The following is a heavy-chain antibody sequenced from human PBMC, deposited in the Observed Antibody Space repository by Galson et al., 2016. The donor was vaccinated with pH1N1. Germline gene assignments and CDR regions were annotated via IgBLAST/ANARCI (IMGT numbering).Heavy chain of an antibody. CDR1: GFTVSSTY. J-gene: IGHJ6*02. CDR3: ARSFPYYGLDV. CDR2: IYSGGLT. V-gene: IGHV3-53*01. D-gene: IGHD3-10*01. Sequence: LRLSCAASGFTVSSTYFSWVRQAPGKGLEWVSIIYSGGLTYYADSVKGRFTISRDDSDNTLFLQMKSLRVEDTAMYYCARSFPYYGLDVWGQGTTVTVSS.